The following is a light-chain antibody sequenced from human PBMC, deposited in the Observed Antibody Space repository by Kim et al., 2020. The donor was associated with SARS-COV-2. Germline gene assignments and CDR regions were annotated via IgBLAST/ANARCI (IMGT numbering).Light chain of an antibody. J-gene: IGLJ2*01. CDR1: SSTIGAVYY. CDR3: QSFDSSLREV. V-gene: IGLV1-40*01. Sequence: GERLTTSCTGSSSTIGAVYYVRWYQQLPGTAPKLLIYGNKNRPSGVPDRFSGSQSGTSASLAITGLQAADEADYYCQSFDSSLREVFGGGTQLTVL. CDR2: GNK.